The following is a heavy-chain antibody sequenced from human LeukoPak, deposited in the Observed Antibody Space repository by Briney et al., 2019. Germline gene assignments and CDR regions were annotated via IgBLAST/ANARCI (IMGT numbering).Heavy chain of an antibody. CDR2: IHHSGST. Sequence: SETLSLTCTVSGYSISSGYYWGWIRQPPGKGLEWIGSIHHSGSTYYNPSLKSRVTISVDTSKNQFSLKLSSVTAADTAVYYCARDKTRRFDPWGQGTLVTVSS. V-gene: IGHV4-38-2*02. CDR1: GYSISSGYY. J-gene: IGHJ5*02. CDR3: ARDKTRRFDP.